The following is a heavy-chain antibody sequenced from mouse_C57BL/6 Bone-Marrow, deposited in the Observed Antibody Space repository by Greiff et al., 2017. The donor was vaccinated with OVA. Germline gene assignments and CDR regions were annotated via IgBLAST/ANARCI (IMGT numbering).Heavy chain of an antibody. D-gene: IGHD2-3*01. Sequence: VQLQQSGAELARPGASVKMSCKASGYTFTSYTMHWVKQRPGQGLEWIGYINPSSGYTKYNQKFKDKATLTADKSSSTAYMQLSSLTSEDSAVYYCARLGYFSYWYFDVWGTGTTVTVSS. CDR2: INPSSGYT. CDR1: GYTFTSYT. V-gene: IGHV1-4*01. CDR3: ARLGYFSYWYFDV. J-gene: IGHJ1*03.